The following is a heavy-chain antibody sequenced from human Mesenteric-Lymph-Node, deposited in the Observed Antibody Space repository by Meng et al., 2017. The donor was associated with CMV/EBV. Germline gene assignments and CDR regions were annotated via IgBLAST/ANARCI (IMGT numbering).Heavy chain of an antibody. CDR1: GYTFTGYY. CDR2: INPSGGST. J-gene: IGHJ3*02. V-gene: IGHV1-46*01. Sequence: ASVKVSCKASGYTFTGYYMHWVRQAPGQGLEWMGIINPSGGSTSYAQKFQGRVTMTRDTSTSTVYMELSSLRSEDTAVYYCARPLRLGVADDAFDIWGQGTMVTVSS. D-gene: IGHD7-27*01. CDR3: ARPLRLGVADDAFDI.